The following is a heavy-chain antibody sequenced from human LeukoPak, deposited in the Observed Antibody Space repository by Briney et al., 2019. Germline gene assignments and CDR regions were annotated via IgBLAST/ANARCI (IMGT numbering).Heavy chain of an antibody. J-gene: IGHJ4*02. Sequence: GGSLRLSCAASGFTFSSYAMSWVRQAPGKGLERVSSVSGSGGYTYYAGSVKGRFTISRDNSKNTLYLQMNSLRAEDTAIYYCAKDRPNYYDSSGHYYRRDGDYWGQGTLSPSPQ. CDR2: VSGSGGYT. D-gene: IGHD3-22*01. CDR1: GFTFSSYA. CDR3: AKDRPNYYDSSGHYYRRDGDY. V-gene: IGHV3-23*01.